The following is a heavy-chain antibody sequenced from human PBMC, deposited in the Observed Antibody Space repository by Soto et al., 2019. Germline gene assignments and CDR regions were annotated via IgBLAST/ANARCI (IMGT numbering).Heavy chain of an antibody. CDR3: ARVLTGSWNWFDP. CDR1: GFTFSSYW. Sequence: EVQLVESGGGLVQPGESLRLSCAAPGFTFSSYWMHWVRQAPGKGLVWVSRINSDGSRTNYADSVKGRFTVSRDNAKNTQYLQMNSLRAEDTAVYYCARVLTGSWNWFDPWGQGTLVTVSS. J-gene: IGHJ5*02. D-gene: IGHD6-13*01. CDR2: INSDGSRT. V-gene: IGHV3-74*01.